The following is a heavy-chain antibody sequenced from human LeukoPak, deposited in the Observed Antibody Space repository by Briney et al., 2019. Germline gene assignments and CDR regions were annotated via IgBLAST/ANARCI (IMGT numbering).Heavy chain of an antibody. CDR2: ISAYNGNT. V-gene: IGHV1-18*01. D-gene: IGHD5-12*01. J-gene: IGHJ4*02. Sequence: ASVKVSCKASGYTFTSYGISWVRQAPGQGLEWMGWISAYNGNTNYAQKLQGRVTMTTDTSTSTAYMELRSLRPDDTAVYYCARDSYSGYAADDWGQGTLVTVSS. CDR3: ARDSYSGYAADD. CDR1: GYTFTSYG.